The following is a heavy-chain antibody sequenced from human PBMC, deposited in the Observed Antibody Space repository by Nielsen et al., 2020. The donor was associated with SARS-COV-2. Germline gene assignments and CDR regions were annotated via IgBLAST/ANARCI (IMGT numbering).Heavy chain of an antibody. V-gene: IGHV3-43*01. D-gene: IGHD5-18*01. J-gene: IGHJ4*02. CDR2: ISWDGGST. CDR3: AKDFGFGSYGDYFDY. CDR1: GFTFDDYT. Sequence: GESLKISCAASGFTFDDYTMHWVRQAPGKGLEWVSLISWDGGSTYYADSVKGRFTISRDNSKNSLYLQMNSLRAEDTAVYYCAKDFGFGSYGDYFDYWGQGTLVTVSS.